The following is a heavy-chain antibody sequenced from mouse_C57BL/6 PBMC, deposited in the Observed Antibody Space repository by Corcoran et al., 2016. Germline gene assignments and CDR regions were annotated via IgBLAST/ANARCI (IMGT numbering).Heavy chain of an antibody. CDR1: GYSFTSYY. D-gene: IGHD2-3*01. J-gene: IGHJ2*01. CDR3: ARTLEGYYDY. Sequence: QVQLQQSGPELVKPGASVKISCKASGYSFTSYYIHWVKQRPGQGLEWIGWIYPGSGNTKYNEKFKGKAKLTADTSSSTAYMQLSSLTSEDSAVYYCARTLEGYYDYWGQGTTLTVSS. CDR2: IYPGSGNT. V-gene: IGHV1-66*01.